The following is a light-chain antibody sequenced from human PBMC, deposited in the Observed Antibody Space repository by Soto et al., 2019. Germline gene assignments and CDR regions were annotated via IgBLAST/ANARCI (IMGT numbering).Light chain of an antibody. J-gene: IGKJ2*01. CDR2: EAS. CDR3: QQYGSTPPYT. V-gene: IGKV3-20*01. Sequence: EIVLTQSPATLSLSPGERATLSCRASQSVSSYLAWYQQKPGQAPRLLMYEASNRATGIPDRFSASGSGTDFTLTISRLEPEDSAVYFCQQYGSTPPYTFGQGTKLEI. CDR1: QSVSSY.